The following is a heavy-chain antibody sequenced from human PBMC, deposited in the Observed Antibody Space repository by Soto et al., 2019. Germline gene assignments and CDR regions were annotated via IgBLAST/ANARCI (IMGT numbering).Heavy chain of an antibody. Sequence: QITLKESGPTLVKPTQTLTLTCTVYGFSLSTNKMGVGWIRQPPGKALEWLALIYWDDDKRYSPSLKSRLTITKDTSKSQVVLRMTNMGPVDTATYYCAQQDNVGSYIDFDFWGQGTLVTVSS. CDR1: GFSLSTNKMG. D-gene: IGHD3-10*01. V-gene: IGHV2-5*02. CDR2: IYWDDDK. J-gene: IGHJ4*01. CDR3: AQQDNVGSYIDFDF.